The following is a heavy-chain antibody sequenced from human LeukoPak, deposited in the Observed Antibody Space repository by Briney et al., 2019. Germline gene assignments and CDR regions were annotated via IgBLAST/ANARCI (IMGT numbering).Heavy chain of an antibody. Sequence: GGSLRLSCAASGFTFSSYAMSWVRQAPGKGLEWVSAISGSGGSTYYADSVKGRFTISRDNSKNTLYLQMNNLRPEDAAVYYCSRAPRDETNWNVYFDFWGQGALVTVSS. CDR3: SRAPRDETNWNVYFDF. D-gene: IGHD1-1*01. J-gene: IGHJ4*02. CDR1: GFTFSSYA. V-gene: IGHV3-23*01. CDR2: ISGSGGST.